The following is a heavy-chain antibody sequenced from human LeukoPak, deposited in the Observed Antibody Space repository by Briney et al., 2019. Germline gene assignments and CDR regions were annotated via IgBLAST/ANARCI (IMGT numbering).Heavy chain of an antibody. CDR2: IYYSGST. CDR1: GGSISSYY. Sequence: SETLSLTCTVSGGSISSYYWSWIRQSPGKGLEWIGSIYYSGSTYYNPSLKSRVTISLDMSKNQFSLKLRSVTAADTAVYYCARDGVSTGEFNYWGQGTLVTVSS. J-gene: IGHJ4*02. CDR3: ARDGVSTGEFNY. D-gene: IGHD3-16*01. V-gene: IGHV4-59*12.